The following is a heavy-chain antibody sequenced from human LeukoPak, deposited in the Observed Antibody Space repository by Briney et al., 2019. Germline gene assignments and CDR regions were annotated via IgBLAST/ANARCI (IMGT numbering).Heavy chain of an antibody. J-gene: IGHJ3*02. D-gene: IGHD3-22*01. CDR3: ASGDTTGYSGDAFNI. CDR1: GXTFSSYS. V-gene: IGHV3-21*01. CDR2: ISSSSSYI. Sequence: GGSLRLSCAASGXTFSSYSMNWVRQAPGKGLEWVSSISSSSSYIYYADSVKGRFTISRDTSKNTLYLQMDSLRAEDTAVYYCASGDTTGYSGDAFNIWGQGTMVTVSS.